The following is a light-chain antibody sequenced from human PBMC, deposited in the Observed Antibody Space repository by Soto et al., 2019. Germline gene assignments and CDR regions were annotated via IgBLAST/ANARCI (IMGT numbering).Light chain of an antibody. CDR3: QQSYSTPQT. Sequence: DIQMTQSPSSLSASVGDRVTITCRASQSLGSFLNWYQQKPGKAPKLLIFAASTLQSGVPSGFSGSESGTDFTLTIRSLQPEDFATYYCQQSYSTPQTFGQGTKVDIK. V-gene: IGKV1-39*01. CDR1: QSLGSF. J-gene: IGKJ1*01. CDR2: AAS.